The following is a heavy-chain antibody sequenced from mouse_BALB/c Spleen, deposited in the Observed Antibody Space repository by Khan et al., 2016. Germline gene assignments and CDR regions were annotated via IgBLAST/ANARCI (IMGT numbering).Heavy chain of an antibody. Sequence: QVQLQQSGAELAKPGASVKMSCKASGYTFTSYWMHWVKQRPGQGLEWIGYINPSTGYTEYNQKFKDKATLTADKSSSTAYMQLSSLTSEDSAVYYCASRVTYFDVWGAGTTVTVSS. CDR3: ASRVTYFDV. CDR2: INPSTGYT. J-gene: IGHJ1*01. CDR1: GYTFTSYW. V-gene: IGHV1-7*01. D-gene: IGHD2-1*01.